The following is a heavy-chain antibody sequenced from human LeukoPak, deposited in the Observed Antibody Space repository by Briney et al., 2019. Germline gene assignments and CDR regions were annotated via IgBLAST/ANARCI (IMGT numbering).Heavy chain of an antibody. CDR3: ARVPRWYYYMDV. V-gene: IGHV3-21*01. J-gene: IGHJ6*03. CDR2: ISSSSSYI. CDR1: GFTFTNYA. D-gene: IGHD4-23*01. Sequence: PGGSLRLSCAASGFTFTNYAMSWVRQAPGKGLEWVSSISSSSSYIYYADSVKGRFTISRDNAKNSLYLLMNSLRAEDTAVYYCARVPRWYYYMDVWGKGTTVTVSS.